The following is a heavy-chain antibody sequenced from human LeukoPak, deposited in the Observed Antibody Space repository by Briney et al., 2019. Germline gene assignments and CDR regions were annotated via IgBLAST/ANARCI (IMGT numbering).Heavy chain of an antibody. CDR1: GFTFRNYA. D-gene: IGHD4-17*01. J-gene: IGHJ4*02. CDR3: ARDPVTTWGYFDY. CDR2: ISSDGTNK. Sequence: GGSLRLSCAASGFTFRNYAIHWVRQAPGKGLEWVAVISSDGTNKNYADSVKGRFTISRDKAKNTVYLQVNSLRSEDTAVYYCARDPVTTWGYFDYWGQGTLVTVSS. V-gene: IGHV3-30-3*01.